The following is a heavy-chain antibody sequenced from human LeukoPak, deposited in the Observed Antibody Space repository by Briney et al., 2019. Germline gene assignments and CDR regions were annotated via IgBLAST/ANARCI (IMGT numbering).Heavy chain of an antibody. D-gene: IGHD2-2*01. V-gene: IGHV4-39*07. J-gene: IGHJ4*02. CDR1: GGSISSSSYY. CDR3: ARDPCSSTSCLFDY. CDR2: IYYSGST. Sequence: SETLSLTCTVSGGSISSSSYYWGWIRQPPGKGLEWIGSIYYSGSTYYNPSLKSRVTISVDRSKNQFSLKLSSVTAADTAVYYCARDPCSSTSCLFDYWGQGTLVTVSS.